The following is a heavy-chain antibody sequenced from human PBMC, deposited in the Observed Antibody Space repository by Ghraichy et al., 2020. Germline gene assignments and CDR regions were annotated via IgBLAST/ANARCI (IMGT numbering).Heavy chain of an antibody. CDR3: AKDIRTGDGQIPDD. CDR1: GFTFSSYA. D-gene: IGHD7-27*01. J-gene: IGHJ4*02. CDR2: ITGGGGNT. Sequence: GALNISCAVSGFTFSSYAMSWVRQAPGKGLEWVSGITGGGGNTYYADSVKGRFTISRDNSKNTLFLQMHSLRVEDTAVYYCAKDIRTGDGQIPDDWGQGTLVTVSS. V-gene: IGHV3-23*01.